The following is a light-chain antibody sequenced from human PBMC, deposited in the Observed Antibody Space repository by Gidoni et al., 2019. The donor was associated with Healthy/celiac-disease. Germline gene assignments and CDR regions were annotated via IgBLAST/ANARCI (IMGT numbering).Light chain of an antibody. V-gene: IGKV3-15*01. CDR2: GAS. CDR3: QQYNNWPPYT. Sequence: EIVMTQSPATLYVSPGERATLSCRASQSVSSNLARYQQKPGQAPRLLIYGASTRATVIPARFSGSGSGTEFTLTISSLQSEDFAVYYCQQYNNWPPYTFGQGTKLEIK. CDR1: QSVSSN. J-gene: IGKJ2*01.